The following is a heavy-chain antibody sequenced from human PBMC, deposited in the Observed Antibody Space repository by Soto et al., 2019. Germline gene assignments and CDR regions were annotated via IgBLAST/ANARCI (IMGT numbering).Heavy chain of an antibody. CDR3: ARDYGDYPFDY. V-gene: IGHV1-3*01. Sequence: ASLKVSCKAYGYTFTSYAMHWVRQAPGQRPEWMGWINAGNGNTKYSQKFQGRVTITRDTSASTAYMELSSLRSEDTAVYYCARDYGDYPFDYWGQGTLVNVSS. D-gene: IGHD4-17*01. CDR2: INAGNGNT. CDR1: GYTFTSYA. J-gene: IGHJ4*02.